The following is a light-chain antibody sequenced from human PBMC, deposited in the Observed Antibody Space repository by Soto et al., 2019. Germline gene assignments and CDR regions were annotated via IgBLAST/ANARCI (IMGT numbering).Light chain of an antibody. CDR3: SSYASSATVV. Sequence: QSALTQPASVSGSPGLSITISCTGSINDVGGYNHVSWYQQPPGKAPKLLIYEVTNRPSGISNRFSGSKSGNTASLTISGLQAEDEADYYCSSYASSATVVFGGGTKLTVL. CDR2: EVT. CDR1: INDVGGYNH. V-gene: IGLV2-14*01. J-gene: IGLJ2*01.